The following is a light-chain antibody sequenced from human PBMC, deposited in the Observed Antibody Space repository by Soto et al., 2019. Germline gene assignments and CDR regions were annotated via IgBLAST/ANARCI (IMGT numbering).Light chain of an antibody. V-gene: IGLV2-14*01. CDR1: TSDVGAYNY. CDR2: EVS. CDR3: SSKTSSSSPFV. Sequence: QSALTQPASVSGSPGQSITISCTGSTSDVGAYNYVSWYKHHPGQAPQFMIYEVSNRPSGVSNRFSGSKSGNTASLTISGLQADDEGDYYCSSKTSSSSPFVFGTGTKATVL. J-gene: IGLJ1*01.